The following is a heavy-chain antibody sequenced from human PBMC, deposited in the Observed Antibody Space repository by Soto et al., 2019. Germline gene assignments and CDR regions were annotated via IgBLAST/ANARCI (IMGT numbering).Heavy chain of an antibody. CDR3: GKGRSGDVGVFY. Sequence: QVQLVQSGAEVKKSGASVKVSCKASGYTFTGYYIHWVRQAPGQGPEWMGEISPNSGGTKYAQRFQGRVNMTRDTSITTVYMELSNLSPDDTAVYYCGKGRSGDVGVFYWGQGTLVTVYS. J-gene: IGHJ4*02. CDR2: ISPNSGGT. CDR1: GYTFTGYY. V-gene: IGHV1-2*02. D-gene: IGHD1-26*01.